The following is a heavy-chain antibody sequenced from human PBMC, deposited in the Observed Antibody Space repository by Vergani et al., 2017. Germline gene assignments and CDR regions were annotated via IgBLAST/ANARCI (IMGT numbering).Heavy chain of an antibody. CDR3: ARDPLYSATWPFLLLDMDV. D-gene: IGHD6-13*01. J-gene: IGHJ6*02. CDR2: YYTGGGT. Sequence: QVQLQESGPGLVRPSQTLSLTCTVSGGSISSGSYYWSWFRQPAGKGLEWIGRYYTGGGTSENPSLKSRVTISVDTSKNQFSLQLSSVTAADTAVYYCARDPLYSATWPFLLLDMDVWGQGTTVTVSS. CDR1: GGSISSGSYY. V-gene: IGHV4-61*02.